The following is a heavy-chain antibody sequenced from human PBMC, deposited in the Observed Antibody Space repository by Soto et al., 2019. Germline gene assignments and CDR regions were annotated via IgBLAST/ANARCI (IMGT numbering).Heavy chain of an antibody. Sequence: GASVKVSCKASGYTFTSYYINWVRQATGQGLEWMGWMNPNSGNTGYAQKFQGRGTRTRDTSISTAYMELSSLRSEDTAVYYCARRPTLITIFGVVIIRNDAFDIWGQGTMVTVSS. V-gene: IGHV1-8*01. J-gene: IGHJ3*02. CDR3: ARRPTLITIFGVVIIRNDAFDI. CDR1: GYTFTSYY. CDR2: MNPNSGNT. D-gene: IGHD3-3*01.